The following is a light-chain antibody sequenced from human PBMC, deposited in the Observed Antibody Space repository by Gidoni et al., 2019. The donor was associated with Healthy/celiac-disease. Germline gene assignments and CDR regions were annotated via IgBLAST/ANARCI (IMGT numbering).Light chain of an antibody. V-gene: IGLV3-21*04. J-gene: IGLJ1*01. CDR3: QVWDSSSDHHV. CDR2: YDS. Sequence: SYVLTQPPSVSVARGKTARITCGGNNIGSKSVHWYQQKPGQAPVLVIYYDSDRPSGIPERFSGSNSGNTATLTISRVEAGDEADYYCQVWDSSSDHHVFGTGTKVTVL. CDR1: NIGSKS.